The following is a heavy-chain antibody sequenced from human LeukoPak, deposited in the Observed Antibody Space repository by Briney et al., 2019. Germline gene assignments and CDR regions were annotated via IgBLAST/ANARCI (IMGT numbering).Heavy chain of an antibody. D-gene: IGHD1-26*01. J-gene: IGHJ3*02. CDR2: IIPMYDIK. CDR1: GATFTSKT. V-gene: IGHV1-69*04. CDR3: ARDRTVGPMESAFDI. Sequence: SVKVSCKASGATFTSKTISWVRQAPGQGLEWMGRIIPMYDIKDYAQKFQDRVTITADKSTSTAYMELSSLTSEDTAVYYCARDRTVGPMESAFDIWGQGTMVTVSP.